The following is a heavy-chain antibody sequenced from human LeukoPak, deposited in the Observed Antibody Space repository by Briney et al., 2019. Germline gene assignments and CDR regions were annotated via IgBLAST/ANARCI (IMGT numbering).Heavy chain of an antibody. CDR3: ARAARPTSDTSGSYWYYFDC. D-gene: IGHD3-22*01. V-gene: IGHV4-59*01. CDR2: IYYSGST. J-gene: IGHJ4*02. Sequence: PSETLSLTCTVSGGSISSYYWSWIRQPPGKGLEWIGYIYYSGSTNYNPSLKSRVTISVDTSKNQSSLKLSSVTAADTAVYYCARAARPTSDTSGSYWYYFDCWGQGILVTVSS. CDR1: GGSISSYY.